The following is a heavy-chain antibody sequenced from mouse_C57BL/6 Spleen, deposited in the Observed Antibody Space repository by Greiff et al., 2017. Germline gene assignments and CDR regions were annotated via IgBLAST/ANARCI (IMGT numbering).Heavy chain of an antibody. V-gene: IGHV2-6-1*01. CDR1: GFSLTSYG. CDR2: IWSAGST. D-gene: IGHD2-1*01. Sequence: VKLVESGPGLVAPSQSLSITCTVSGFSLTSYGVHWVRQPPGKGLEWLVVIWSAGSTPYNLALTSRLGISKDNSTSQVFLKMNRHQTEDTAMYYCAGHGNYPYAMDYWGQGTTVTVSS. J-gene: IGHJ4*01. CDR3: AGHGNYPYAMDY.